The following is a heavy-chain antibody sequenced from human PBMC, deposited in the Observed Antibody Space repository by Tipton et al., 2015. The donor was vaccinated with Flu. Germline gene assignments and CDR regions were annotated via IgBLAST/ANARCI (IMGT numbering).Heavy chain of an antibody. CDR3: AFDFPDLRLNY. Sequence: QSGAEVKKPGSSVKVSCQASGDTFYNFVVSWVRQAPGQGLEWVGGIIPILDIPSYAQKFQGRLTVSADKSTASTYMELSSLTSDDTAVYFCAFDFPDLRLNYWGQGALFTVSP. CDR2: IIPILDIP. CDR1: GDTFYNFV. J-gene: IGHJ4*02. D-gene: IGHD3-9*01. V-gene: IGHV1-69*04.